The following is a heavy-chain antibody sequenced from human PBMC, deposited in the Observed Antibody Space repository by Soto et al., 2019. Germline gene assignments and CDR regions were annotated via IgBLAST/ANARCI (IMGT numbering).Heavy chain of an antibody. V-gene: IGHV1-3*01. CDR1: GYTFSTYT. CDR2: INAGSGNT. D-gene: IGHD3-22*01. Sequence: GASVKVSCKAAGYTFSTYTMNWVRQAPGQSREWMGWINAGSGNTKYSQNFQGRVSITRDTSASTVYMELTGLKSEDTAMYYCARRYYYDSSGYTDAFDIWGQGTMVTVSS. CDR3: ARRYYYDSSGYTDAFDI. J-gene: IGHJ3*02.